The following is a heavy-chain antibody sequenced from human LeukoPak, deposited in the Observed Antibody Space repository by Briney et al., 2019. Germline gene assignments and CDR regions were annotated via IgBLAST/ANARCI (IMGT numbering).Heavy chain of an antibody. CDR3: ARRVGAVADKEYYYYYGMDV. V-gene: IGHV5-51*01. J-gene: IGHJ6*02. CDR2: IYPGDSDT. Sequence: GESLQISCKGSGYSFTSYWIGWVRQMPGKGLEWMGIIYPGDSDTRYSPSFQGQVTISADKSISTAYLQWSSLKASDTAMYYCARRVGAVADKEYYYYYGMDVWGQGTTVTVSS. CDR1: GYSFTSYW. D-gene: IGHD6-19*01.